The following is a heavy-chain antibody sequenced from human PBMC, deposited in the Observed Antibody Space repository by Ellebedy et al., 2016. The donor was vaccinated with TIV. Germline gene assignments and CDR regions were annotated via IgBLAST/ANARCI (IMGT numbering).Heavy chain of an antibody. CDR1: GFTFGDYA. CDR2: IRSKAYGGTT. V-gene: IGHV3-49*03. J-gene: IGHJ4*02. D-gene: IGHD1-26*01. CDR3: TRDQVGASTDFDY. Sequence: GESLKISXTASGFTFGDYAMSWFRQAPGKGLEWVGFIRSKAYGGTTEYAASVKGRFTISRDDSKSIAYLQMNSLKTEDTAVYYCTRDQVGASTDFDYWGQGTLVTVSS.